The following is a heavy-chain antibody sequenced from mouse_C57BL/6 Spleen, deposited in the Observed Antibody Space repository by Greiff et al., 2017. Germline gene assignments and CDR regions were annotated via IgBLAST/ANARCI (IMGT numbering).Heavy chain of an antibody. Sequence: EVMLVESGGDLVKPGGSLKLSCAASGFTFSSYGMSWVRQTPDKRLEWVATISSGGSYTYYPDSVTGRFTISRDNAKNTLYLQMSSLKSEDTAMYYCARHRTYYSNFEGYFDVWGTGTTVTVSS. CDR2: ISSGGSYT. D-gene: IGHD2-5*01. V-gene: IGHV5-6*02. J-gene: IGHJ1*03. CDR3: ARHRTYYSNFEGYFDV. CDR1: GFTFSSYG.